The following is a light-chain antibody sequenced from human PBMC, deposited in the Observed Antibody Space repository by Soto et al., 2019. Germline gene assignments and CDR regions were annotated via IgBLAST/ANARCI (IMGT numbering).Light chain of an antibody. V-gene: IGKV3-20*01. Sequence: EVVLTQSPGTLSLSPGGRATLSCRASQSVSRRLAWYQQRPGQSPRLLISGASMRASGVPVRFSGSGSGTEFTLTISRLEPEDFAVYYCQQYSSSPTWTFGQGTKVDIK. CDR1: QSVSRR. J-gene: IGKJ1*01. CDR2: GAS. CDR3: QQYSSSPTWT.